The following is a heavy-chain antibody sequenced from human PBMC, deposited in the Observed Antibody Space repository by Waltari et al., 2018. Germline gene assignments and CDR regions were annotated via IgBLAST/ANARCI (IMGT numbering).Heavy chain of an antibody. CDR1: GYSISSGYY. Sequence: QVQLQESGPGLVKPSETLSLTCAVSGYSISSGYYWGWIRQPPGKGREWIGSIYHSGSTYYNPSLKSRVTISVDTSKNQFSLKLSSVTAADTAVYYCARHRTDYYDSSGYYYRYYYYGMDVWGQGTTVTVSS. D-gene: IGHD3-22*01. J-gene: IGHJ6*02. CDR3: ARHRTDYYDSSGYYYRYYYYGMDV. CDR2: IYHSGST. V-gene: IGHV4-38-2*01.